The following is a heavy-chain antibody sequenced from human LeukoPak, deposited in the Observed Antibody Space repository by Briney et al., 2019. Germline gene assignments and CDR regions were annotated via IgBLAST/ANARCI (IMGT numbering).Heavy chain of an antibody. Sequence: GGSLRLSCAASGFTFSRTDMSWVRQTPGKGLEWVSAVSSSGGRTFYAASVKGRFTISRANSKDTLYLQMNSLRAEDTAVYYCAKETVDMAARAFDYWGQGTLVTVSS. J-gene: IGHJ4*02. V-gene: IGHV3-23*01. CDR3: AKETVDMAARAFDY. D-gene: IGHD5-12*01. CDR2: VSSSGGRT. CDR1: GFTFSRTD.